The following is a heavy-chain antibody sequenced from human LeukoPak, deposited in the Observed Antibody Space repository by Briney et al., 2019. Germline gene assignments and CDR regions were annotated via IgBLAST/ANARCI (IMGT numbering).Heavy chain of an antibody. Sequence: SESLSLTCAVYGGSFSGYYWSWIRQPPGKGLEWIGEINHSGSTNYNPSLKSRVTISVDTSKNQFSLKLSSVTAADTALYYCARSSSGSYNVDWCFDLWGRGTLVTVSS. V-gene: IGHV4-34*01. CDR1: GGSFSGYY. D-gene: IGHD1-26*01. CDR3: ARSSSGSYNVDWCFDL. J-gene: IGHJ2*01. CDR2: INHSGST.